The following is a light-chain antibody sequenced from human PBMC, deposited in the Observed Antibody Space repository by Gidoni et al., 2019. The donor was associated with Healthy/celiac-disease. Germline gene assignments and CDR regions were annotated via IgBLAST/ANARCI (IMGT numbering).Light chain of an antibody. CDR2: AAS. V-gene: IGKV1-6*01. CDR3: LQDYNYPFT. CDR1: QGIRND. J-gene: IGKJ3*01. Sequence: IQMTQSPSSLSASVGDRVTITCRASQGIRNDVGWYQQKPGKAPKLLIYAASILQSGVPSRFSGSGSGTDFTITISSLQHEDFATYYCLQDYNYPFTFGPGTKVDIK.